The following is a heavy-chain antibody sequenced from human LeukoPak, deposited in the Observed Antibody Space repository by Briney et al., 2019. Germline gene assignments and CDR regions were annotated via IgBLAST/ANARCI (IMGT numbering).Heavy chain of an antibody. CDR1: VYTFTGYY. CDR3: ARVRTAGYYDILTGYRVFDY. V-gene: IGHV1-2*02. J-gene: IGHJ4*02. D-gene: IGHD3-9*01. Sequence: GASVKVSCKASVYTFTGYYMHWVRQAPGQGLEWMGWSNPNSGGTNYAQKFQGRVTMTRDTSISTAYMELSRLRSDDTAVYYCARVRTAGYYDILTGYRVFDYWGQGTLVTVSS. CDR2: SNPNSGGT.